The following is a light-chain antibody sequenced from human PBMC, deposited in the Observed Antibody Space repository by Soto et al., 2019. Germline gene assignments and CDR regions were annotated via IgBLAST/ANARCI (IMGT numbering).Light chain of an antibody. J-gene: IGLJ1*01. CDR3: QGWDIRNDLLV. V-gene: IGLV3-21*02. Sequence: SYELAQPPSVSVVPGQTARITCGGDNFGSESVHWYQQKPGQTPVQVIYDDSGRPSGIPERFSASNPGNAATLTSSRVEAVDEADYYCQGWDIRNDLLVFGTRTKVTV. CDR1: NFGSES. CDR2: DDS.